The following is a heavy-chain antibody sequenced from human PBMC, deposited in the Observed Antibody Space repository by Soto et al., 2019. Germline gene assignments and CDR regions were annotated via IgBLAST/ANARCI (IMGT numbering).Heavy chain of an antibody. CDR2: ISYDGSNK. Sequence: QVQLVESGGGVVQPGRSLRLSCAASGFTFSSYAMHWVRQAPGKGLEWVAVISYDGSNKYYADSVKGRFTISRDNSKNTLYLQMNSLRAEDTAVYYCARETQQPYYYSGMDVWGQGTTVTVSS. CDR1: GFTFSSYA. J-gene: IGHJ6*02. V-gene: IGHV3-30-3*01. D-gene: IGHD6-13*01. CDR3: ARETQQPYYYSGMDV.